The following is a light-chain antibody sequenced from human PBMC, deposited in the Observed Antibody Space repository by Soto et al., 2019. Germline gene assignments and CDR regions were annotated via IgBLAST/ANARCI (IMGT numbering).Light chain of an antibody. Sequence: QSVLTQPPSASGSPGQSVTVSCTETSSDIGDTHYVSWYQQHPGKAPKLMVYEVSKRPSGVPDPFSGSKSGNTASLTVSGLLAEDEGDYYCSSYAGRDTVVFGSGTKVT. CDR3: SSYAGRDTVV. J-gene: IGLJ1*01. CDR2: EVS. CDR1: SSDIGDTHY. V-gene: IGLV2-8*01.